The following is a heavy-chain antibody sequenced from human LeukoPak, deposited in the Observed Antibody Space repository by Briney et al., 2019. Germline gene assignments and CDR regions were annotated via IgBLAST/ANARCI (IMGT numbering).Heavy chain of an antibody. CDR2: IYAGGTT. J-gene: IGHJ6*02. CDR1: GFTFNSYA. CDR3: ARKGYAPGTRYGMDV. D-gene: IGHD3-10*01. V-gene: IGHV3-66*01. Sequence: GGSLRLSCAASGFTFNSYAMYWVRQAPGKGLEWVSVIYAGGTTSYADSVKGRFTISRDSSKNTLYLQMNSLRAEDTAVYYCARKGYAPGTRYGMDVWGQGTTVTVSS.